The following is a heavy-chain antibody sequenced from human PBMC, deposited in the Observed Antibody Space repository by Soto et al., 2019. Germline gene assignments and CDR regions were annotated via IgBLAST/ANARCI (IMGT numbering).Heavy chain of an antibody. V-gene: IGHV3-33*06. J-gene: IGHJ6*02. CDR2: IWYDGTDN. CDR1: GFAFSRYG. CDR3: AKDRSSSLDAMDV. Sequence: GGSLRLSCAASGFAFSRYGMHWVRQAPDKGLEWVAVIWYDGTDNYYADSVKGRFTISRDDSKNTLYLQVDSLRVDDTAVYYCAKDRSSSLDAMDVWGQGTTVTVSS. D-gene: IGHD6-13*01.